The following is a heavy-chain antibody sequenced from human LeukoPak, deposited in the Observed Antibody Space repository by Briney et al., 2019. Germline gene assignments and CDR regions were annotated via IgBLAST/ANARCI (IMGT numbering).Heavy chain of an antibody. Sequence: PSETLSLTCTVSGGSISSYYWSWIRQPPGKGLEWIGYIYYSGSTNYNPSLKSRVTISVDTSKNQFSLQLNSVTPEDTAVYYCARGTQRLFDYWGLGTLVTVSS. CDR1: GGSISSYY. CDR2: IYYSGST. V-gene: IGHV4-59*12. J-gene: IGHJ4*02. CDR3: ARGTQRLFDY.